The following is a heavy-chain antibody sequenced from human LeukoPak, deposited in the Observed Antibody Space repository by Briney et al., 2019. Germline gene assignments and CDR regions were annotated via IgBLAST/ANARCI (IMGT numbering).Heavy chain of an antibody. D-gene: IGHD6-13*01. J-gene: IGHJ3*02. CDR1: GFTFSSYA. CDR2: IIGSGGST. CDR3: AYKSWSHAFDI. V-gene: IGHV3-23*01. Sequence: GGALRLSCAASGFTFSSYAMSWVRQAPGKGLEWVSAIIGSGGSTYYADSVKGRFTISRDNSKNTLYLQMNSLRAEDTAVYYCAYKSWSHAFDIWGQGTMVTVSS.